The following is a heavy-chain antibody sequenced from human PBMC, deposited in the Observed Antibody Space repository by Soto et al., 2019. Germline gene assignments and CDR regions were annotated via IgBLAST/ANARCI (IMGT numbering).Heavy chain of an antibody. CDR2: ISVGGGNT. Sequence: EVQLLESGGGLVQPGGSLRLSCAASGFTFSSYAMNWVRQAPGKGLEWGSGISVGGGNTYYADSVKGRFTISRDNPQNTLYLQMNSLRAEDTAVYFCAKRAGWSSGPFDYLGQGTLVTVSS. J-gene: IGHJ4*02. CDR1: GFTFSSYA. V-gene: IGHV3-23*01. D-gene: IGHD6-19*01. CDR3: AKRAGWSSGPFDY.